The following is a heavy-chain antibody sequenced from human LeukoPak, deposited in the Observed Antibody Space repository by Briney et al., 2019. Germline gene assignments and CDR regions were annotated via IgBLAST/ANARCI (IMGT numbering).Heavy chain of an antibody. J-gene: IGHJ3*02. Sequence: SETLSLTCAVYGGSFSGYYWSWIRQPPGKGLEWIGEINHSGSTNYNPSLKSRVTISVDTSKNQFSLKLSSVTAADTAVYYCASGVRYYDSSGYSVPAFDIWGQGTMVTVSS. V-gene: IGHV4-34*01. CDR3: ASGVRYYDSSGYSVPAFDI. D-gene: IGHD3-22*01. CDR2: INHSGST. CDR1: GGSFSGYY.